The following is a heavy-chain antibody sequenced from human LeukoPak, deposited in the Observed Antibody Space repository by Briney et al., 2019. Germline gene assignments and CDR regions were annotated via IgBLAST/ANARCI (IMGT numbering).Heavy chain of an antibody. V-gene: IGHV1-24*01. D-gene: IGHD2-15*01. CDR2: FDPEDGET. CDR1: GYTLTELS. CDR3: ARSAGSAFFDY. J-gene: IGHJ4*02. Sequence: ASVKVSCKVSGYTLTELSMHWVRQAPGKGLEWMGGFDPEDGETIYAQKFQGRVTMTEDTSISTAYMELSRLTSDDTAVYYCARSAGSAFFDYWGQGTLVTVSS.